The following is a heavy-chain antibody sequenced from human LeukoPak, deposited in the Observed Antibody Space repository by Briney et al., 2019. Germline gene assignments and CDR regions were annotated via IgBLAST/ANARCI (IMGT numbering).Heavy chain of an antibody. V-gene: IGHV3-73*01. CDR1: GFTFSGSA. Sequence: GGSLRLSCAASGFTFSGSAMHWVRQASGKGLEWVGRIRSKADSYATAYAPSVKGRFTISRDDSKDTASLQMNSLKTEDTAVYYCTSGISSSTNSDYWGQGTLVTVSS. CDR3: TSGISSSTNSDY. J-gene: IGHJ4*02. D-gene: IGHD6-13*01. CDR2: IRSKADSYAT.